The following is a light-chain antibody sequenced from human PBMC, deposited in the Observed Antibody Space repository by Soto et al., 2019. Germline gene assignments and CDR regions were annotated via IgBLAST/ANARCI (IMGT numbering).Light chain of an antibody. Sequence: DIVLTQSPGTLSLSPGERATLSCRSSQSVNSNYLAWYQQKPGQAPRLLIFGASTRATGISDRFRGSGSGTDFILTINRLEHEDFAVYYCQQYGRTFGQGTKLEIK. CDR2: GAS. CDR3: QQYGRT. V-gene: IGKV3-20*01. CDR1: QSVNSNY. J-gene: IGKJ2*01.